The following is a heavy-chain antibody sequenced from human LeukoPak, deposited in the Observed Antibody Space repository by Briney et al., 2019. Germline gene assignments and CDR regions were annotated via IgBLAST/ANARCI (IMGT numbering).Heavy chain of an antibody. D-gene: IGHD3-22*01. V-gene: IGHV4-39*07. CDR2: IYYSGSP. CDR3: ARDPVKHPVWYFDL. J-gene: IGHJ2*01. Sequence: SETLSLTCTVSGGSISSSSYYWGWSRQPPGKGLEWIGGIYYSGSPYYNPSLKSRVTISVDTSKNQFSLRLTCVTDADTALYYCARDPVKHPVWYFDLWGRGTLVTVSS. CDR1: GGSISSSSYY.